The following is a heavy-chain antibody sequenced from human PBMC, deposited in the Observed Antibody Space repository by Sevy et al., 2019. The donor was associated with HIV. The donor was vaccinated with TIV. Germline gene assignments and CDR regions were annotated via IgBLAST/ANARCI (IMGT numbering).Heavy chain of an antibody. CDR2: ISHSGGT. Sequence: SETLSLSCAVYGGSFSGYYWSWIRQPPGKGLEWIGEISHSGGTNYNPSLKSRVTISADTSKKQFSLQLSSVTAADTAVYYCARLRIVVAGTGYFDLWGRGTPVTVSS. D-gene: IGHD6-19*01. CDR3: ARLRIVVAGTGYFDL. J-gene: IGHJ2*01. CDR1: GGSFSGYY. V-gene: IGHV4-34*01.